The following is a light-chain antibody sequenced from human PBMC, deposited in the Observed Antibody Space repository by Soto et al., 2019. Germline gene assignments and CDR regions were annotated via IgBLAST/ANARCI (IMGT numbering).Light chain of an antibody. Sequence: QSALTQPRSVSGSPGQSVTISCTGTSSDVGGYNYVSWYQQHPGKAPKLMIYDVSKRPSGVPDRFSGSKSGKTASLTISGLQAEYEADYYCCAYAGSYTYVVFGGGTKLTVL. CDR3: CAYAGSYTYVV. V-gene: IGLV2-11*01. J-gene: IGLJ2*01. CDR1: SSDVGGYNY. CDR2: DVS.